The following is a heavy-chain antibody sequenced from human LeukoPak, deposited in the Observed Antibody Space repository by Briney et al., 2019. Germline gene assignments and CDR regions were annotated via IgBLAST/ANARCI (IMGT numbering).Heavy chain of an antibody. CDR3: ARRNYGEFDY. D-gene: IGHD4-17*01. Sequence: GEALKISFKGSGYRVTSYWIAWVRQMPGKGVGWMGIIYPGDSDTRYSPSFQGQVTISADKSISTAYLQWSSLKASDTAMYYCARRNYGEFDYWGQGTLVTVSS. V-gene: IGHV5-51*01. CDR2: IYPGDSDT. J-gene: IGHJ4*02. CDR1: GYRVTSYW.